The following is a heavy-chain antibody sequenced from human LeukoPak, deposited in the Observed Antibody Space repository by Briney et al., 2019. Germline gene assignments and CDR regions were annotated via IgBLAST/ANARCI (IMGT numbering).Heavy chain of an antibody. D-gene: IGHD2-15*01. V-gene: IGHV4-39*01. CDR1: GGSISTSRYY. CDR2: IYYSGAT. CDR3: ARLFCSGGSCPGWFDP. Sequence: PSETLSLTCSVSGGSISTSRYYWGWIRPTPGKGLEWLGSIYYSGATYYNPSLKSRVTISVRTSRNQFSLRLSSVTAADTAVYYCARLFCSGGSCPGWFDPWGQGTLVTVSS. J-gene: IGHJ5*02.